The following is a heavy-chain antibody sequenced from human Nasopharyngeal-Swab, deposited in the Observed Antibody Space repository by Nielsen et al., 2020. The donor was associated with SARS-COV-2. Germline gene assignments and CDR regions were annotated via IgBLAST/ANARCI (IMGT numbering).Heavy chain of an antibody. CDR2: ISYDGSSS. D-gene: IGHD6-13*01. Sequence: GGSLRLSCAASGFTFTSYAMHWVRQAPGKGLEWVAVISYDGSSSYYADSVKGRFIISRDNSKNTLYLRMNSLRAEDTAVYYCARDGVPGGIAALYGMDVWGQGTTVTVSS. CDR1: GFTFTSYA. V-gene: IGHV3-30*04. J-gene: IGHJ6*02. CDR3: ARDGVPGGIAALYGMDV.